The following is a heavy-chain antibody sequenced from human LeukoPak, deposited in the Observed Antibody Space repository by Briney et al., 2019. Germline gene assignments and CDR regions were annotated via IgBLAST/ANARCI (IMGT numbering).Heavy chain of an antibody. CDR2: INHSGVS. CDR3: ARDGGSSNYWFDT. CDR1: GGSFSPYY. J-gene: IGHJ5*02. D-gene: IGHD4-11*01. V-gene: IGHV4-34*01. Sequence: PSETLSLTCTVYGGSFSPYYWSWIRQPPGKGLEWIGEINHSGVSNYNPSLKSRVTLSQGTSKNQISLKLTSVTAADTGVYYCARDGGSSNYWFDTWGQGTLVTVSS.